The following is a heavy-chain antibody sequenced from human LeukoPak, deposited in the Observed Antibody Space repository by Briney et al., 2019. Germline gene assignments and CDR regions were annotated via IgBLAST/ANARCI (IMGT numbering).Heavy chain of an antibody. CDR1: VYTFTDYG. J-gene: IGHJ4*02. CDR3: ARDGPNIMATFLGDY. CDR2: IRGYNSNT. V-gene: IGHV1-18*01. Sequence: GASVKLSCKASVYTFTDYGFSCVRQSPGQQLKWMGWIRGYNSNTHFAPKFKGRVTLPTDTFTSTAYMELRSLRSDDTAVYYCARDGPNIMATFLGDYWGQGTLVTVSS. D-gene: IGHD5-12*01.